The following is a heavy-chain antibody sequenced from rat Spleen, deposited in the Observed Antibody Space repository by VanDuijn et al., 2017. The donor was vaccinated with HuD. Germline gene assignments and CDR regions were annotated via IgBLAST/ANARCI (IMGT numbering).Heavy chain of an antibody. CDR3: ARQLYYGYNHFDY. CDR2: MWNGGGT. Sequence: QVQLKETGPDLVQLTQTLSITCTVSGFSLTTFNIHWVRQPPGKGLGWMGAMWNGGGTDYNSAFKSRLSFSRDTSKSQIFLKMNSLQTDDTAKYFCARQLYYGYNHFDYWGQGLMVTVSS. D-gene: IGHD1-9*01. V-gene: IGHV2-64*01. CDR1: GFSLTTFN. J-gene: IGHJ2*01.